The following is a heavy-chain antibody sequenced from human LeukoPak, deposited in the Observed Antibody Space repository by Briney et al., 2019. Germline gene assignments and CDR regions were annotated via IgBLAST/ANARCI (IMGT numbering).Heavy chain of an antibody. J-gene: IGHJ4*02. CDR1: GGSISSYY. CDR3: ARQRGSYSPFDY. V-gene: IGHV4-59*08. D-gene: IGHD1-26*01. Sequence: PSETLSLTCNVSGGSISSYYWSWIRQPPGKGLEWIGYIYYSGSTNYNPSLKSRVTISVDTSKNQFSLKLSSVTAADTAVYYCARQRGSYSPFDYWGQGTLVTVSS. CDR2: IYYSGST.